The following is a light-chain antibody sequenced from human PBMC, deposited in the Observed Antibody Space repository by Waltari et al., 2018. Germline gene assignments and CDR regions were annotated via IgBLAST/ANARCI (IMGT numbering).Light chain of an antibody. Sequence: DIVMTQSPATLSLSPGERATPSCRASQSVSSYLAWYQQKPGQAPRLLIYDASNRATGIPARFSGSGSGTDFTLTISSLEPEDFAVYYCQQRSNWPKLTFGGGTKVEIK. CDR3: QQRSNWPKLT. J-gene: IGKJ4*01. CDR1: QSVSSY. CDR2: DAS. V-gene: IGKV3-11*01.